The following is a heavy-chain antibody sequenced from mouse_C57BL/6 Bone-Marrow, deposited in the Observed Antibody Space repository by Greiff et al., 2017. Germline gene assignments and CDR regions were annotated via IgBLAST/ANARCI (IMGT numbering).Heavy chain of an antibody. Sequence: VQLQQSGAELVRPGTSVKLSCKASGYTFTSYWMHWVKQRPGQGLEWIGVIDPSDSYTNYNQKFKGKATLTVDTSSSTAYMQLSSLTSEDSAVYYCARGLGGDAMDYWGQGTSVTVSS. CDR2: IDPSDSYT. CDR3: ARGLGGDAMDY. CDR1: GYTFTSYW. J-gene: IGHJ4*01. V-gene: IGHV1-59*01. D-gene: IGHD3-3*01.